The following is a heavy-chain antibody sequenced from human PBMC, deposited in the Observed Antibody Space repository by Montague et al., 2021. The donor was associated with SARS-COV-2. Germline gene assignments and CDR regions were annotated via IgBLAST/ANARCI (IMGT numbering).Heavy chain of an antibody. Sequence: SETLSLTSTVSGGSISSYSWTWIRQPPGKGLERIGYIYNSGSTNYNLSLTSRVTISVDTSKNQFSLKLSSVAAADTAVYYCARVGRGSSWYEVAFDIWGQGTMVTVSS. D-gene: IGHD6-13*01. V-gene: IGHV4-59*01. CDR1: GGSISSYS. J-gene: IGHJ3*02. CDR2: IYNSGST. CDR3: ARVGRGSSWYEVAFDI.